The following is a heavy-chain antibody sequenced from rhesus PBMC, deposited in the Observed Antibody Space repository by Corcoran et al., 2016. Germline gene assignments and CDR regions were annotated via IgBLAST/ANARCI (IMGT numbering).Heavy chain of an antibody. Sequence: QAQLQESGPGLVKPSETVSLTCAVSGYSISGYYGSWIRRAPGKGLEWIGYITYSGRTSYTPSLRSRVTISRDTSKYQFSLKLSSVTAADTAVYYCASRFYYYSGSYMIDYWGQGVLVTVSS. CDR2: ITYSGRT. V-gene: IGHV4-122*02. CDR1: GYSISGYY. D-gene: IGHD3-16*01. CDR3: ASRFYYYSGSYMIDY. J-gene: IGHJ4*01.